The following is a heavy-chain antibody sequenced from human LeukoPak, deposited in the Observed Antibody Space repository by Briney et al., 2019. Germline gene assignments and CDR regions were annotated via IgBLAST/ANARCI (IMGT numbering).Heavy chain of an antibody. D-gene: IGHD3-3*01. CDR3: TRSDFWSGFRLDY. Sequence: GRSLRLSCTASGFTFGDYAMSWVRQAPGKGLEWVGFIRSKAYGGTTEYAASVKGRFTISRDDSKSIAYLQMNSLKTEDTAVYYCTRSDFWSGFRLDYWGQGTLVSVSS. CDR1: GFTFGDYA. J-gene: IGHJ4*02. CDR2: IRSKAYGGTT. V-gene: IGHV3-49*04.